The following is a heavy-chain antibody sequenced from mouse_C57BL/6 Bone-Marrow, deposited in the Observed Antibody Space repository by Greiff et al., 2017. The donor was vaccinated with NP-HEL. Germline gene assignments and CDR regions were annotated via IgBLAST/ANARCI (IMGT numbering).Heavy chain of an antibody. CDR3: AKLRIITAVVAWDYAMDY. Sequence: VKLMESGPGLVAPSQSLSITCTVSGFSLTSYGVSWVRQPPGKGLEWLGVIWGSGSTNYHSALISRLGISKDNSKSQVFLELNSLRTDDTATYYCAKLRIITAVVAWDYAMDYWGQGTSVTVSS. CDR1: GFSLTSYG. J-gene: IGHJ4*01. CDR2: IWGSGST. V-gene: IGHV2-3*01. D-gene: IGHD1-1*01.